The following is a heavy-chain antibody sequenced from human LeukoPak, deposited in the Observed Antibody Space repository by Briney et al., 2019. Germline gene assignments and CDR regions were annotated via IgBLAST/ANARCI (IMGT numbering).Heavy chain of an antibody. J-gene: IGHJ4*02. CDR3: ARERRYDILTGYYNVLDY. V-gene: IGHV4-4*07. D-gene: IGHD3-9*01. CDR1: GGSISSYY. Sequence: SETLPLTCTVSGGSISSYYWSWIRQPAGKGLEWIGRIYTSGSTNYNPSLKSRVTMSVDTSKNQFSLKLSSVTAADTAVYYCARERRYDILTGYYNVLDYWGQGTLVTVSS. CDR2: IYTSGST.